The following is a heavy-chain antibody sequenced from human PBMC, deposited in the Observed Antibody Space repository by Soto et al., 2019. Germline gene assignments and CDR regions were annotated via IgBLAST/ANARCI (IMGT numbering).Heavy chain of an antibody. CDR3: ARADPVYDDGPLNFDS. J-gene: IGHJ4*02. CDR2: ISGTSDYI. V-gene: IGHV3-21*01. Sequence: PGGSLRLSCAASGFAFRSYAMNWVRQAPGKGLEWVSSISGTSDYIYEADSVKGRFTISRDNAKNSLYLQMNSLRVEDTAVYYCARADPVYDDGPLNFDSGGQGTLVTVSS. D-gene: IGHD3-22*01. CDR1: GFAFRSYA.